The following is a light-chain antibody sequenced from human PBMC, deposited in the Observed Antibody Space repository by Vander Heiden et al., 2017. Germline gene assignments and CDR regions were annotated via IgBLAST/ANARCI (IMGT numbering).Light chain of an antibody. J-gene: IGKJ4*01. CDR2: GAS. V-gene: IGKV3-20*01. CDR3: QQDGSSPPLT. Sequence: TVLTQSPATLSFSPRDSATVPCRARQSVSNSYLAWYQQKPGQAPRLLIYGASSRATGIPDRFSGSGSGTDFTLTISRLEPEDFAVYYCQQDGSSPPLTFGGGTKVEIK. CDR1: QSVSNSY.